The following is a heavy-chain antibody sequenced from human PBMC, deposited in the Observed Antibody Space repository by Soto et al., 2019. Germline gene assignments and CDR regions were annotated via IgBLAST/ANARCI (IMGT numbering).Heavy chain of an antibody. D-gene: IGHD3-10*02. CDR2: ISGSGGST. CDR1: GFTFSGYA. Sequence: GGSLRLSCAASGFTFSGYAMSWVRQAPGKGLEWVSAISGSGGSTYYADSVKGRFTISRDNSKNTQYLQMNSLRAEDTAVYYCAKDNLLLLSSEYWGQGTLVTVSS. CDR3: AKDNLLLLSSEY. J-gene: IGHJ4*02. V-gene: IGHV3-23*01.